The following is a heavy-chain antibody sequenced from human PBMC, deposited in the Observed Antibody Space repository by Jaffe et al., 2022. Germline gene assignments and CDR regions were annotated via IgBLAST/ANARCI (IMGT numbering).Heavy chain of an antibody. Sequence: EVQLVESGGGLVKPGGSLRLSCAASGFTFSSWNLNWVRQAPGKGPEWVSSISGGSDYIYYVDSVKGRFTISRDNAKNSLFLQMNSLRAEDTAVYYCAGKYCSGGTCHPGEYYFDRWGQGTLVTVSS. J-gene: IGHJ4*02. V-gene: IGHV3-21*06. D-gene: IGHD2-15*01. CDR1: GFTFSSWN. CDR2: ISGGSDYI. CDR3: AGKYCSGGTCHPGEYYFDR.